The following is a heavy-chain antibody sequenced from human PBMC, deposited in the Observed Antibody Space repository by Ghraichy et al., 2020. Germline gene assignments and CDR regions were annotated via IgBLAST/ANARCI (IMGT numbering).Heavy chain of an antibody. D-gene: IGHD3-22*01. J-gene: IGHJ4*02. CDR3: TRDYDSSGYSNY. Sequence: GGSLRLSCAASGFTFSNAWMSWVRQAPGKGLEWVGRIKSKTDGGTTDYAAPVKGRFTISRDDSKNTLYLQMNSLKTEDTAVYYCTRDYDSSGYSNYWGQGTLVTVSS. V-gene: IGHV3-15*01. CDR2: IKSKTDGGTT. CDR1: GFTFSNAW.